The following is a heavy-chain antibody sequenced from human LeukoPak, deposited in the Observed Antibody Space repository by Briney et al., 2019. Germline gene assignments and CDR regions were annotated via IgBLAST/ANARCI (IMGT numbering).Heavy chain of an antibody. Sequence: TTSEILSLTCTVSGGSISSSSYYWGWIRQPPGKGLEWIGSIYYSGSTYYNPSLKSRVTISVDTSKNQFSLKLSSVTAADTAVYYCARVIGAMVGHWGQGTLVTVSS. V-gene: IGHV4-39*07. D-gene: IGHD5-18*01. J-gene: IGHJ4*02. CDR3: ARVIGAMVGH. CDR2: IYYSGST. CDR1: GGSISSSSYY.